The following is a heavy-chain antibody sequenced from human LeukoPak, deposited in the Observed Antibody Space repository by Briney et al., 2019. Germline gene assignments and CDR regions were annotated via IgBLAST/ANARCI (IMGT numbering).Heavy chain of an antibody. J-gene: IGHJ4*02. V-gene: IGHV3-11*06. D-gene: IGHD6-13*01. CDR3: ARDFGPLGSWSIDY. CDR1: GFPFSDYY. CDR2: ISSSNRYT. Sequence: GGSLRLPCAASGFPFSDYYMSWIPQAPGKGLEWVSYISSSNRYTIYAHSVKGRFTISRDNAKNALSLQMNSPRYGDSAVYYCARDFGPLGSWSIDYWGQGTLVTVSS.